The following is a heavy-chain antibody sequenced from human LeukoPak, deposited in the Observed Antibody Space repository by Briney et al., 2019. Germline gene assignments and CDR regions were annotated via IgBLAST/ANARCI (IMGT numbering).Heavy chain of an antibody. CDR2: IYYSGST. V-gene: IGHV4-31*03. CDR1: GGSISSGGYY. Sequence: PSETLPFTCTVSGGSISSGGYYWSWIRQHPGKGLEWIGYIYYSGSTYYNPSLKSRVTISVDTSKNQFSLKLSSVTAADTAVYYCAGRRSCTSCYVTFDYWGQGTLVTVSS. CDR3: AGRRSCTSCYVTFDY. D-gene: IGHD2-2*01. J-gene: IGHJ4*02.